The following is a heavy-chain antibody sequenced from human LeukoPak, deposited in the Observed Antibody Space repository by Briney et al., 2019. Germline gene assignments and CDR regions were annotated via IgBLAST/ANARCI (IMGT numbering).Heavy chain of an antibody. D-gene: IGHD3-10*01. V-gene: IGHV4-39*01. CDR3: ARGGLYIYDY. J-gene: IGHJ4*02. Sequence: PSETLSLTCTVSGDSISSRTYYWGWIRQPPGKGLEWIASIYYSGSTSYNPSLKSRVTISVDTSKNQFSLKLSSVTAADTAVYYCARGGLYIYDYWGQGTLVTVSS. CDR2: IYYSGST. CDR1: GDSISSRTYY.